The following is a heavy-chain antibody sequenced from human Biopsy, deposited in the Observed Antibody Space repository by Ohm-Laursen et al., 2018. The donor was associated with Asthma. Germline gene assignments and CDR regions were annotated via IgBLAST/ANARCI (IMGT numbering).Heavy chain of an antibody. D-gene: IGHD3-22*01. CDR1: GFTFSSYG. CDR3: ARDPAGYYYFDY. J-gene: IGHJ4*02. Sequence: SLRLSCAASGFTFSSYGMHWVRQAPGKGLEWVAVIWYDGSNKYYADSVKGRFTISRDNSKNTLYLQMNSLRVEDTAVYYCARDPAGYYYFDYWGQGTLVTVSS. CDR2: IWYDGSNK. V-gene: IGHV3-33*01.